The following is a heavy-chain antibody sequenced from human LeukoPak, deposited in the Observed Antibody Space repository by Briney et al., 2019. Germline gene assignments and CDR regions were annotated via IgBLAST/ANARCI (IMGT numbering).Heavy chain of an antibody. D-gene: IGHD3-10*01. J-gene: IGHJ5*02. Sequence: SETLSLTCTVSGGSISSSSYYWSWIRQPPGKGLECIVYIHYTGSTNYNPSLKSRVTISVNTSKNQFSLKLSSVTAADTAIYYCARGGYYGSGNDFRFDPWGQGTLVTVSP. V-gene: IGHV4-61*01. CDR3: ARGGYYGSGNDFRFDP. CDR2: IHYTGST. CDR1: GGSISSSSYY.